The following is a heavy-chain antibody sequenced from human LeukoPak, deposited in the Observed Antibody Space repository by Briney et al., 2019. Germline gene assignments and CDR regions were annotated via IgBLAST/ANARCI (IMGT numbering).Heavy chain of an antibody. D-gene: IGHD1-26*01. J-gene: IGHJ4*02. CDR2: ISYDGSNK. CDR3: AREVGATELIDY. Sequence: GGSLRLPCAASGFTFSSYSMNWVRQAPGKGLEWVAVISYDGSNKYYADSVKGRFTISRDNSKNTLYLQMNNLRAEDTAVYYCAREVGATELIDYWGQGTLVTVSS. CDR1: GFTFSSYS. V-gene: IGHV3-30*03.